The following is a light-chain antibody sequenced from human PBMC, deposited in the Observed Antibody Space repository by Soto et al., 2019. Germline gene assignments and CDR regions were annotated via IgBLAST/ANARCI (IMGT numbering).Light chain of an antibody. CDR3: QQYNNWPIT. CDR1: QTIDSW. V-gene: IGKV1-5*01. Sequence: DIQMTQTPSTLSASVGDRVTITCRASQTIDSWLAWYQQKPGRAPQLLIYDSSTLEPGVPSRFRGSGSGTDFTLTISSMRSEDSAVYHCQQYNNWPITFGQGTRLEIK. J-gene: IGKJ5*01. CDR2: DSS.